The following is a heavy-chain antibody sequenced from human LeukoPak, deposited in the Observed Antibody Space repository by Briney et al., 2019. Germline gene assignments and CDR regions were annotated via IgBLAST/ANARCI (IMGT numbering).Heavy chain of an antibody. CDR2: IYSGSST. CDR3: ARGPQLGWVDD. J-gene: IGHJ4*02. V-gene: IGHV3-66*01. Sequence: GGSLRLSCAASGFTVSSNYMSWVRQAPGKGLEWVSVIYSGSSTYYADSVKGRFTISRDNSKNALYLQMNSLRAEDTAVYYCARGPQLGWVDDWGQGTLVTVSS. CDR1: GFTVSSNY. D-gene: IGHD1-1*01.